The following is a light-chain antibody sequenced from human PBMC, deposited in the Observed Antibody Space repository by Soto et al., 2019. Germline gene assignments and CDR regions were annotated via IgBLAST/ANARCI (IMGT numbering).Light chain of an antibody. Sequence: VMRQSPATLSVSSGDGVTLSCRASQGLSGNLAWYQQKPGQAPRLLIYGASTRATGIPARFSGSGSGTDFTLTVSSLEPEDFAVYYCQQRSNWPPTFGQGTRLEIK. V-gene: IGKV3-11*01. CDR3: QQRSNWPPT. CDR2: GAS. J-gene: IGKJ5*01. CDR1: QGLSGN.